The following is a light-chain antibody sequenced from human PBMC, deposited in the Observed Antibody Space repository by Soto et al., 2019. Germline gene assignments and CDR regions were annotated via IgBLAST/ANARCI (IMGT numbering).Light chain of an antibody. J-gene: IGLJ1*01. CDR2: DNN. Sequence: QTVVTQPPSVSGAPGQRVTISCTGTSSNIGAGYDVHWYQQFSGTAPKLLIYDNNNRPSGVPDRFSGSKSGTSASLAITGLQAEDEADYYCQSYDSSLSGSTVFGTGTQLTVL. V-gene: IGLV1-40*01. CDR1: SSNIGAGYD. CDR3: QSYDSSLSGSTV.